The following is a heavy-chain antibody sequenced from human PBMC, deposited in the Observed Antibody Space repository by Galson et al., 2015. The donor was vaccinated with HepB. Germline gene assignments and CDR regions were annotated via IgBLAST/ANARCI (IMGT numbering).Heavy chain of an antibody. J-gene: IGHJ6*02. CDR3: ARDEPTTIRSGSYYGVYYYYGMDV. CDR2: ISAYNGNT. D-gene: IGHD3-10*01. CDR1: GYTFTSYG. Sequence: SVKVSCKASGYTFTSYGISWVRQAPGQGLEWMGWISAYNGNTNYAQKLQGRVTMTTDTSTSTAYMELRSLRSDDTAVYYCARDEPTTIRSGSYYGVYYYYGMDVWGQGTTVTVSS. V-gene: IGHV1-18*01.